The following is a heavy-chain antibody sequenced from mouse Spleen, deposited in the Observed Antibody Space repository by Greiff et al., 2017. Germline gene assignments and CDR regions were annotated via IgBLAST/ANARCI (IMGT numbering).Heavy chain of an antibody. Sequence: VNLVESGPGLVQPSQSLSITCTVSGFSLTSYGVHWVRQSPGKGLEWLGVIWSGGSTDYNAAFISRLSISKDNSKSQVFFKMNSLQANDTAIYYCARIGYRYEGYAMDYWGQGTSVTVSS. D-gene: IGHD2-14*01. V-gene: IGHV2-2*02. CDR1: GFSLTSYG. J-gene: IGHJ4*01. CDR3: ARIGYRYEGYAMDY. CDR2: IWSGGST.